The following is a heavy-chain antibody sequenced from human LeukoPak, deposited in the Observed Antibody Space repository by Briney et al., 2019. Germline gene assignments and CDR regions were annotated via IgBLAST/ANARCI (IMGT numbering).Heavy chain of an antibody. J-gene: IGHJ4*02. CDR2: ISSSSSYI. Sequence: GGSLRLSCAASGFTFSSYSMNWVRQAPGKGLEWVSSISSSSSYIYYADSVKGRFTISRDNAKNSLYLQMNSLRAEDTAVYYCARDHAAQSPVAGSFDYWGQGTLVTASS. D-gene: IGHD6-19*01. CDR1: GFTFSSYS. V-gene: IGHV3-21*01. CDR3: ARDHAAQSPVAGSFDY.